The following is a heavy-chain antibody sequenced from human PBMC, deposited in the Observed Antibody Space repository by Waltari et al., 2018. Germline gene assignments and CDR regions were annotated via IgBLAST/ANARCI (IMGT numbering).Heavy chain of an antibody. CDR2: IYYSGST. V-gene: IGHV4-59*11. Sequence: QVQLQESGPGLVKPSETLSLTCNVSGGSISNHTLRWIRQPPGKGLEWIGYIYYSGSTNYNPSLKSRVTISVDTSKNQFSLKLNSVTAADTAVYYCARDSGSRTYTPWGQGTLVTVSS. CDR1: GGSISNHT. J-gene: IGHJ5*02. CDR3: ARDSGSRTYTP. D-gene: IGHD2-2*02.